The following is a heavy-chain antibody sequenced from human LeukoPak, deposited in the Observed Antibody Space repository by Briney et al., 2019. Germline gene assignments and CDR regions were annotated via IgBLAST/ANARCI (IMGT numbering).Heavy chain of an antibody. CDR2: ITPIDGTT. CDR3: ARDPGAPVRAFDV. Sequence: SVKLSCKASRDTFTRCAFSWVRQAPGPGLEWIGGITPIDGTTNFGQKFQGRVTITADESTSTAYMELSSLRSEDTAIYYCARDPGAPVRAFDVWGQGTMVTVSS. J-gene: IGHJ3*01. CDR1: RDTFTRCA. D-gene: IGHD3-10*01. V-gene: IGHV1-69*13.